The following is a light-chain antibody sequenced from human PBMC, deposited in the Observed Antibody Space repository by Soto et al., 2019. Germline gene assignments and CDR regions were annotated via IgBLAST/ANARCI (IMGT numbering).Light chain of an antibody. CDR2: AAS. V-gene: IGKV3-20*01. J-gene: IGKJ4*01. CDR1: QSVSSSY. Sequence: EIVLTQSPGTLSLSPGGRGPISCRASQSVSSSYLAWYQQKPGQAPKLLIYAASSRPTGVPARFSGSGSGTDFTLTISRLQPEDFAAYYCQQDYSSPLTFGQGTKVDIK. CDR3: QQDYSSPLT.